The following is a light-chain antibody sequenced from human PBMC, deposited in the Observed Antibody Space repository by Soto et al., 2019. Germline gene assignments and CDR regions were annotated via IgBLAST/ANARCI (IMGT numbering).Light chain of an antibody. CDR1: QSVSSN. J-gene: IGKJ5*01. CDR2: GAS. CDR3: QLHYNWLYT. Sequence: EIVMTQSPATLSVSPGERATLSCRASQSVSSNLAWYQQKPGQAPRLLISGASTRATGIPARFSGSGSGTEFTLTISSLQPEDFAVYYCQLHYNWLYTFGQGTRLEIK. V-gene: IGKV3-15*01.